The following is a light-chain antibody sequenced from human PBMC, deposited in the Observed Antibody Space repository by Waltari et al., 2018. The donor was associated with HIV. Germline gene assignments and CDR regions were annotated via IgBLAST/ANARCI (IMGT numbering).Light chain of an antibody. V-gene: IGLV1-44*01. Sequence: QSVLTQPPPASGTPGQRVTISCSGRGSNIGSHTVNCYQQLPGTAPKLLIYSNNQRPSGVPDRLSGSKSGTSASLAISGLQSEDEANYYCAAWDDSLIGPVFGGGTKLTVL. CDR2: SNN. CDR1: GSNIGSHT. CDR3: AAWDDSLIGPV. J-gene: IGLJ3*02.